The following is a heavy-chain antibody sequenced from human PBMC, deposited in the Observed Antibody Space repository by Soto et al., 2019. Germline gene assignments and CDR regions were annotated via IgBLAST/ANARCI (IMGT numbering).Heavy chain of an antibody. D-gene: IGHD3-10*01. J-gene: IGHJ4*02. CDR2: ISAYNGNT. Sequence: GASVKVSCKASGYTFTSYGISWVRQAPGQGLEWMGWISAYNGNTNYAQKLQGRVTMTTDTSTSTAYMELRSLRSDDTAVYYCARLLEWFVELSVLDYWGLGTRVTVSA. V-gene: IGHV1-18*01. CDR3: ARLLEWFVELSVLDY. CDR1: GYTFTSYG.